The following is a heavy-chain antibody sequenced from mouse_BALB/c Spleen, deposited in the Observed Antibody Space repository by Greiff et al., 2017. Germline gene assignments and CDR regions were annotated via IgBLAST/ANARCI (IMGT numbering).Heavy chain of an antibody. J-gene: IGHJ2*01. V-gene: IGHV1-87*01. CDR3: AREGYIDY. CDR1: GYTFTSYW. CDR2: IYPGDGDT. Sequence: QVQLQQSGAELARPGASVKLSCKASGYTFTSYWMQWVKQRPGQGLEWIGAIYPGDGDTRYTQKFKGKATLTADKSSSTAYMQLSSLASEDSAVYYCAREGYIDYWGQGTTLTVSS.